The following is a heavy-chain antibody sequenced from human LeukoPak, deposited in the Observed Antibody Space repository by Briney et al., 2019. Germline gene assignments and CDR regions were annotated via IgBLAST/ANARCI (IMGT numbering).Heavy chain of an antibody. J-gene: IGHJ6*02. CDR2: IKDDETEK. V-gene: IGHV3-7*03. CDR1: GFSIRSSW. D-gene: IGHD3-16*01. CDR3: ARGGGLDV. Sequence: GGSLRLSCVVSGFSIRSSWMSWVRQAPGKGPEWVANIKDDETEKYYAESVKGRFTISRDNAKNSLYLQMSNLRAEDTAVYFCARGGGLDVWGQGATVTVSS.